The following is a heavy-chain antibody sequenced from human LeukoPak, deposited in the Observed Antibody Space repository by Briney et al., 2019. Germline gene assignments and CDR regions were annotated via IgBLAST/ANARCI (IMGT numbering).Heavy chain of an antibody. D-gene: IGHD3-3*01. CDR2: IKQDGSEK. Sequence: PGGSLRLSCAASGFTFSSYWMSWVRQAPGKGLEWVANIKQDGSEKYYVDSVKGRFTISRDNAKNSLYLQMNSLRDEDTAVYYCARGYDFWSGYPGGVDYWGQGTLVTVSS. J-gene: IGHJ4*02. CDR1: GFTFSSYW. CDR3: ARGYDFWSGYPGGVDY. V-gene: IGHV3-7*01.